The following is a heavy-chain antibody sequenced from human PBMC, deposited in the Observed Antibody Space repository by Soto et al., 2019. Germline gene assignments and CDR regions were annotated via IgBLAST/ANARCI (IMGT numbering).Heavy chain of an antibody. Sequence: ASVKVSCKASGYTFTSYGISWVRQAPGQGLEWMGWINADNGNTKYSQKFQGRVTITRDTSASTAYMELSSLRTEDTAVYYCVKGHSRGYYLDDFDIWGQGTMVTVSS. D-gene: IGHD3-22*01. CDR2: INADNGNT. J-gene: IGHJ3*02. CDR1: GYTFTSYG. CDR3: VKGHSRGYYLDDFDI. V-gene: IGHV1-18*01.